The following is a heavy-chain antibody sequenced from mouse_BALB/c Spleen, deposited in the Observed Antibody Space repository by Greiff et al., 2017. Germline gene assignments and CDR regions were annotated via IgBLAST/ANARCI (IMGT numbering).Heavy chain of an antibody. CDR1: GFTFSSYG. D-gene: IGHD1-3*01. V-gene: IGHV5-6*02. Sequence: EVMLVESGGDLVKPGGSLKLSCAASGFTFSSYGMSWVRQTPDKRLEWVATISSGGSYTYYPDSVKGRFTISRDNAKNNLYLQMSSLKSEDTAMYDRARGRGERYMDVWGEGTTVTVSS. CDR2: ISSGGSYT. J-gene: IGHJ1*01. CDR3: ARGRGERYMDV.